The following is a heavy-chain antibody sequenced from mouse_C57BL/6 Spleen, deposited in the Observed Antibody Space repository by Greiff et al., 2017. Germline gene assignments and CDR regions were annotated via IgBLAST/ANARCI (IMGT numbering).Heavy chain of an antibody. V-gene: IGHV1-50*01. D-gene: IGHD4-1*01. CDR1: GYTFTSYW. J-gene: IGHJ2*01. Sequence: VQLQQPGAELVKPGASVKLSCKASGYTFTSYWMQWVKQRPGQGLEWIGEIDPSDSYTNYNQKFKGKATLTVDTSSSTAYMQLSSRTSEDSAVYYCARGTGTGYFDYWGQGTTLTVSS. CDR3: ARGTGTGYFDY. CDR2: IDPSDSYT.